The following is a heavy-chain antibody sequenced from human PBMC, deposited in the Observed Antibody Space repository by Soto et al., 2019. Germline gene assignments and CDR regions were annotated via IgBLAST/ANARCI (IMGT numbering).Heavy chain of an antibody. D-gene: IGHD6-6*01. CDR3: ASSIGSYYYYYGMDV. V-gene: IGHV1-58*01. CDR2: IVVGSGNT. Sequence: GASVKVSCKASGFTFTSSAVQWVRQARGQRLEWIGWIVVGSGNTNYAQKFQERVTITRDMSTSTAYMELSSLRSEDTAAYYCASSIGSYYYYYGMDVWGQGTTVTVSS. CDR1: GFTFTSSA. J-gene: IGHJ6*02.